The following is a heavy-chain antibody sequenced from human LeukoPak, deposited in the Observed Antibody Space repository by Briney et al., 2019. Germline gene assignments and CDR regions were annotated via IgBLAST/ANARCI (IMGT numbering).Heavy chain of an antibody. CDR3: ARRCSSTSCYGGSDY. CDR2: INPNSGGT. D-gene: IGHD2-2*01. Sequence: GASVKVSCKASGYTFTSNYMHWVRQAPGQGLEWMGWINPNSGGTNYAQKFQGRVTMTRGTSISTAYMELSRLRSDDTAVYYCARRCSSTSCYGGSDYWGQGTLVTVSS. J-gene: IGHJ4*02. V-gene: IGHV1-2*02. CDR1: GYTFTSNY.